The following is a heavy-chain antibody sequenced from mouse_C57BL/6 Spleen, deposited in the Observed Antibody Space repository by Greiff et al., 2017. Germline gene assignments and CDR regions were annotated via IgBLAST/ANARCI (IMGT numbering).Heavy chain of an antibody. V-gene: IGHV5-12*01. Sequence: EVKLVESGGGLVQPGGSLKLSCAASGFTFSDYYMYWVRQTPEKRLEWVAYISNGGGSTYYPDTVKGRFTISRDNAKNTLYLQMSRLKSEDTAMYYCAREGTGSFDYWGQGTTLTVSS. D-gene: IGHD4-1*01. CDR3: AREGTGSFDY. CDR1: GFTFSDYY. J-gene: IGHJ2*01. CDR2: ISNGGGST.